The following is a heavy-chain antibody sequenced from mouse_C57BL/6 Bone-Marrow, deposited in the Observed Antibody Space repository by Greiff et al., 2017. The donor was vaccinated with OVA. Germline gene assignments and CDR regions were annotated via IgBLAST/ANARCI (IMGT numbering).Heavy chain of an antibody. CDR1: GFSLTSYG. CDR3: ARKGGGYYGAMDY. V-gene: IGHV2-2*01. Sequence: VMLVESGPGLVQPSQSLSITCPVSGFSLTSYGVHWVRQSPGKGLEWLGVIWSGGSTDYNAAFISRLSISKDNSKSQVFFKMNSLQADDTAIYYCARKGGGYYGAMDYWGQGTSVTVSS. CDR2: IWSGGST. J-gene: IGHJ4*01. D-gene: IGHD2-3*01.